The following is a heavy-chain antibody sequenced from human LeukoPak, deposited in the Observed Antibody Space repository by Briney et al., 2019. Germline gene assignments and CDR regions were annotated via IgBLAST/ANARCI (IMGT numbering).Heavy chain of an antibody. CDR1: GYTFTSYG. CDR2: ISAYNGNT. V-gene: IGHV1-18*01. J-gene: IGHJ4*02. D-gene: IGHD3-9*01. CDR3: ARDQAATNTQVRFCLD. Sequence: ASVKVSCKASGYTFTSYGISWVRQAPGQGLEWMGWISAYNGNTNFAQKLQGRATMTTDTSTSTAYMDLRSLRSDDTAVYYCARDQAATNTQVRFCLDWGQGTLVTVSS.